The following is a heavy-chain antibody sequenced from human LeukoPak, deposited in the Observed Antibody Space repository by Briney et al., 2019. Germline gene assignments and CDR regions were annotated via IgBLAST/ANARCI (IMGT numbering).Heavy chain of an antibody. V-gene: IGHV3-21*01. CDR3: ARERRSTGAVSGYVDY. D-gene: IGHD3-9*01. J-gene: IGHJ4*02. CDR1: GFTFSSYS. Sequence: PGGSLRLSCAASGFTFSSYSMNWVRQAPGKGLEWVLSITSTSSYIYYADSVKGRFTISRDNAKNSLYLQMNSLRAEDTAVYYCARERRSTGAVSGYVDYWGQGTLVTVSS. CDR2: ITSTSSYI.